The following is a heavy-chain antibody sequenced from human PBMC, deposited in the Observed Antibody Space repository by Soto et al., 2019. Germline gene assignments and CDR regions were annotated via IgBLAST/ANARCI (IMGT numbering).Heavy chain of an antibody. D-gene: IGHD1-26*01. J-gene: IGHJ4*02. CDR2: ISYDGSNK. Sequence: QVQLVESGGGVVQPGRSLRLSCAASGFTFSSYAMHWVRQAPGKGLEWVAVISYDGSNKYYADSVKGRFTISRDNSKNTLYLQMNRLRAEDTAVYYCARASPRWADFDYWGQGTLVTVSS. CDR1: GFTFSSYA. V-gene: IGHV3-30-3*01. CDR3: ARASPRWADFDY.